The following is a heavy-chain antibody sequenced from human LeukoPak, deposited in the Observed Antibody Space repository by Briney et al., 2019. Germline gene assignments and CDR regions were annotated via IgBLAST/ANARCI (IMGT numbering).Heavy chain of an antibody. CDR2: IYYSGST. Sequence: SETLSLTCTVSGGSINSYYWSWLRQPPGKGLEWIGYIYYSGSTVYHPSLKSRVTISVDTSKNQFSLKMSSVTAADTAVYYCARARDGHINNWFDPWGQGTLVTVSS. CDR3: ARARDGHINNWFDP. CDR1: GGSINSYY. D-gene: IGHD5-24*01. J-gene: IGHJ5*02. V-gene: IGHV4-59*01.